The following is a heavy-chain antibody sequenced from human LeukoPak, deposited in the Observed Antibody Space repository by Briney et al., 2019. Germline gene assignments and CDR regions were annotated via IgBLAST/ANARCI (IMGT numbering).Heavy chain of an antibody. CDR2: INHSGST. J-gene: IGHJ6*03. CDR1: GGSFSGYY. D-gene: IGHD5-24*01. CDR3: ARGRLQRYYHYYMDV. Sequence: PSETLSLTCAVYGGSFSGYYWSWIRQPPGKGLEWIGEINHSGSTNYNPSLKSRVTISVDTSKNQFSLKLSSVTAADTAVYYCARGRLQRYYHYYMDVWGKGTTVTVSS. V-gene: IGHV4-34*01.